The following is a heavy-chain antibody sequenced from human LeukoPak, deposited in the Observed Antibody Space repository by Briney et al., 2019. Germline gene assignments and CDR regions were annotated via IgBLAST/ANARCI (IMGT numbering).Heavy chain of an antibody. V-gene: IGHV4-34*01. J-gene: IGHJ4*02. CDR3: ATRDY. Sequence: SETLSLTCAVYGGSFSTYYWSWMRQPPGKGLEWIGEINHSGSTNYNPSLKSRVAISVDTSKNQFSLKLTSVTAADTAVYYCATRDYWGQGNLVTVSS. CDR2: INHSGST. CDR1: GGSFSTYY.